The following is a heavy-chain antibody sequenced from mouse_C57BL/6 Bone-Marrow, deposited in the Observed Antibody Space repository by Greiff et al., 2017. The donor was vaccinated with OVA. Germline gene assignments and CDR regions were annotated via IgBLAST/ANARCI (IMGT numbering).Heavy chain of an antibody. CDR2: LHPNSGST. V-gene: IGHV1-64*01. D-gene: IGHD1-1*01. J-gene: IGHJ4*01. CDR1: GYTFTSYW. Sequence: QVQLQQPGAELVKPGASVKLSCKASGYTFTSYWMHWVKQRPGQGLEWLGMLHPNSGSTNYNEKFKSKATLTVDKSSSTSYMQLNSLTSTDSAVYYCARRTTVVATEAMDYWGQGTSVTVSS. CDR3: ARRTTVVATEAMDY.